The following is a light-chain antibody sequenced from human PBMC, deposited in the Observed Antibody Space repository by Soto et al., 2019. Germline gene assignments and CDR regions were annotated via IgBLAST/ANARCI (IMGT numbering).Light chain of an antibody. V-gene: IGLV2-23*02. CDR2: DVS. CDR1: SSNVGNYNF. J-gene: IGLJ2*01. CDR3: CSYAGSNNVV. Sequence: QSALTQPASVSGSPGQSITISCTGTSSNVGNYNFVSWYQQHPGKVPKLMIHDVSKRPSGISNRFSGSKSGNTASLTISGLQAEDEADYYCCSYAGSNNVVFGGGTKSPS.